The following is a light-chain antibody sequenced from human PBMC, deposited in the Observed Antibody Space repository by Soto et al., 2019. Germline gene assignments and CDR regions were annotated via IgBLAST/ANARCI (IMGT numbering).Light chain of an antibody. CDR1: SRDIGAYAY. Sequence: SFLARPASASGSPGQSITISCSGTSRDIGAYAYVSWYQQHSGRPSTLRIYEVAHRFSRLSYRFSGSKSGKTASLTISGLQAEDEGDYYCTSFAPGRIDVFGSGTKVTV. V-gene: IGLV2-14*03. CDR2: EVA. CDR3: TSFAPGRIDV. J-gene: IGLJ1*01.